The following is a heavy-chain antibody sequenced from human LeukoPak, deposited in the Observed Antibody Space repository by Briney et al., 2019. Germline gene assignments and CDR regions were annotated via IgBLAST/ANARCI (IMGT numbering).Heavy chain of an antibody. CDR3: ARVAGQLANWFDP. D-gene: IGHD6-13*01. CDR1: GGTFSSYA. J-gene: IGHJ5*02. CDR2: IIPIFGTA. Sequence: ASVKVSCKASGGTFSSYAISWVRQAPRQGLEWMGRIIPIFGTANYAQKFQGRVTITTDESTSTAYMELSSLRSKDTAVYYCARVAGQLANWFDPWGQGTLVTVSS. V-gene: IGHV1-69*05.